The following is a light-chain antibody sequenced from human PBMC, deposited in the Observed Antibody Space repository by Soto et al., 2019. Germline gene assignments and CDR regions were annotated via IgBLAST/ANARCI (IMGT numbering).Light chain of an antibody. CDR3: QQYNSYRYT. Sequence: DIQMTQSPSTLSASVGDRVTITCRASQSISSWLAWYQQKPGKAPKLLIYKASSLESGVPSRFSGSGSGTEFTLTISSLQPDDFATYYCQQYNSYRYTFGQGT. CDR1: QSISSW. V-gene: IGKV1-5*03. J-gene: IGKJ2*01. CDR2: KAS.